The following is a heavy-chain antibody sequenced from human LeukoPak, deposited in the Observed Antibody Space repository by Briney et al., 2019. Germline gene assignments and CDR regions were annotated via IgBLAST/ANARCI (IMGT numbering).Heavy chain of an antibody. D-gene: IGHD2-8*02. CDR3: ALDCCTGSRFDH. CDR1: GFSVSRNF. Sequence: GGSLRLSCAASGFSVSRNFMTWVRQAPGKGLEWVSIMYGDGSTYNADSVKGRFTISRDNSKNILYLQMNSLRVEDTALYYCALDCCTGSRFDHWGQGTLVTVPS. CDR2: MYGDGST. J-gene: IGHJ4*02. V-gene: IGHV3-66*01.